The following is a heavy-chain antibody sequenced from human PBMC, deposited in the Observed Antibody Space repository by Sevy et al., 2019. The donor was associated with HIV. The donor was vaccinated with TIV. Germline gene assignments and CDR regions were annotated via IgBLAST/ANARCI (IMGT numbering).Heavy chain of an antibody. Sequence: GSLRLSCAASGFTFSNAWMSWVRQAPGKGLEWVGRIKSKTDGGTTDYAAPVKGRFTISRDDSKNTLYLQMNSLKTEDTAVYYCTTERPSITIFGVVTTYYFDYWGQGTLVTVSS. CDR1: GFTFSNAW. CDR2: IKSKTDGGTT. J-gene: IGHJ4*02. D-gene: IGHD3-3*01. CDR3: TTERPSITIFGVVTTYYFDY. V-gene: IGHV3-15*01.